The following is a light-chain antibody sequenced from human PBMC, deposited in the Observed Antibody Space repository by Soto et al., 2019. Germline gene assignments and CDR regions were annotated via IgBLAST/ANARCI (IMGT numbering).Light chain of an antibody. CDR1: NIEDKN. J-gene: IGLJ2*01. CDR3: QVWDSSSGHVV. Sequence: SYELTQPLSVSLALGQTATITCGGNNIEDKNVHWYQQKPGQAPVLVIYRGINRPSGIPERFSGSNSGNTATLTIARAQAVDEADYYCQVWDSSSGHVVFGGGTKLTVL. V-gene: IGLV3-9*01. CDR2: RGI.